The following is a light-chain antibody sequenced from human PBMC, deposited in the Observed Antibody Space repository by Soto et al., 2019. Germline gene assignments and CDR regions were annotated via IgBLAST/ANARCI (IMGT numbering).Light chain of an antibody. Sequence: IQLTQSPSSLSASVGDRVTITCRASQGISSNLAWYQQKPGRAPKLLIFGASTLQSGVPSRFSGSGSGTDFTLTISSLQPEDFATYFCQQLNSYPPWTFGQGTKVEI. CDR1: QGISSN. CDR3: QQLNSYPPWT. CDR2: GAS. V-gene: IGKV1-9*01. J-gene: IGKJ1*01.